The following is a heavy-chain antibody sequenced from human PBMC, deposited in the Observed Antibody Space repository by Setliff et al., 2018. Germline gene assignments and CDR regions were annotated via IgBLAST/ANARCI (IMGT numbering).Heavy chain of an antibody. CDR3: ARVFYYGSGSYLYYFDS. CDR2: ISGLGWIGRTYISGNT. Sequence: SETLSLTCTVSGGSISSGTYSWTWIRQPAGEGPEWIGRTYISGLGWIGRTYISGNTDYNPSLKSRVSISVDRSKNQFSLKLSSVTAADTAVYYCARVFYYGSGSYLYYFDSWGQGTQVTVSS. J-gene: IGHJ4*02. D-gene: IGHD3-10*01. V-gene: IGHV4-61*10. CDR1: GGSISSGTYS.